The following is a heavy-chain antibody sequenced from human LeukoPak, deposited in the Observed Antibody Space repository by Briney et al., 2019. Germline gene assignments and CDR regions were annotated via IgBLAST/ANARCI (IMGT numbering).Heavy chain of an antibody. D-gene: IGHD2-8*01. CDR2: IYYSGST. Sequence: SETLSLTCTVSGGSISSSSYYWGWIRQPPGTGLEWIGSIYYSGSTYYNPSLKSRVTISVDTSKNQFSLKLSSVTAADTAVYYCEVYTNDYYYYMDVWGKGTTVTVSS. V-gene: IGHV4-39*01. CDR1: GGSISSSSYY. CDR3: EVYTNDYYYYMDV. J-gene: IGHJ6*03.